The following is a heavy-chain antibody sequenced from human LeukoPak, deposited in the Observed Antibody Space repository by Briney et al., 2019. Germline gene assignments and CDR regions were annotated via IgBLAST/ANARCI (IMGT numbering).Heavy chain of an antibody. J-gene: IGHJ3*02. V-gene: IGHV1-69*05. CDR3: ARAVSGPVGAFDI. CDR1: GCTFSSYA. D-gene: IGHD2-15*01. Sequence: SVKVSCKASGCTFSSYAISWVRQAPGQGLEWMGRIIPIFGTANYAQKFQGRVTITTDESTSTAYMELSSLRSEDTAVYYCARAVSGPVGAFDIWGQGTMVTVSS. CDR2: IIPIFGTA.